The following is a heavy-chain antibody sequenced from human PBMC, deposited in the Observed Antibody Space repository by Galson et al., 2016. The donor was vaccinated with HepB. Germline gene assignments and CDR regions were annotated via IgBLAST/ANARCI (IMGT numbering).Heavy chain of an antibody. CDR3: AGSLPAAMNYFHH. CDR2: ISNSGSYI. V-gene: IGHV3-21*01. J-gene: IGHJ1*01. D-gene: IGHD2-2*01. Sequence: SLRLSCAPSGFVFRAYSISWVRQVPGEGLEWVSSISNSGSYIYYADSVKGRFTISRDNAKNSLYLQMNSLRAEDTAVYYCAGSLPAAMNYFHHWGQGALVTVSS. CDR1: GFVFRAYS.